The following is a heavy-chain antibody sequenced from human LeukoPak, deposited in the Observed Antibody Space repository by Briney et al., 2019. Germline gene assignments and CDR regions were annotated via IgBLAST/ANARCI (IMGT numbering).Heavy chain of an antibody. CDR1: GYSISSGYY. D-gene: IGHD3-22*01. CDR2: IYHSGST. Sequence: PSETLSLTCTVSGYSISSGYYWGWIRQPPGKGLEWIGSIYHSGSTYYNPSLKSRVTISVDTSKNQFSLKLSSVTAADTAVYYRAREGYYYYDSSGYSYWGQGTLVTVSS. V-gene: IGHV4-38-2*02. CDR3: AREGYYYYDSSGYSY. J-gene: IGHJ4*02.